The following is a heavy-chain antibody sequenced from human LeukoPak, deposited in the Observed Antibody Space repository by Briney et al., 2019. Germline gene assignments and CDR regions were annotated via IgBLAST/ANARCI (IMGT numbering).Heavy chain of an antibody. J-gene: IGHJ6*03. D-gene: IGHD6-13*01. V-gene: IGHV4-34*01. CDR3: ARFGRIAAAGTDYYYYMDV. CDR2: INHSGST. Sequence: PSETLSLTCAVYGGSFSGYYWSWIRQPPGKGLEWIGEINHSGSTNYNPSLKSRVTISVDTSKNQFSLKLSSVTAADTAVYYCARFGRIAAAGTDYYYYMDVWGKGTTVTVSS. CDR1: GGSFSGYY.